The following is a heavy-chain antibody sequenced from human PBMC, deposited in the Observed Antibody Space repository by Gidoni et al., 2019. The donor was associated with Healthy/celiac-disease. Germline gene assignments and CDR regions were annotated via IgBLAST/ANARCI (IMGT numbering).Heavy chain of an antibody. D-gene: IGHD3-3*01. CDR1: GFTFSSYA. CDR3: ALLRFLEWLSADYYYGMDV. Sequence: QVQLVESGGGVVQPGRSLRLSCAASGFTFSSYAMHWVRQAPGKGLEWVAVISYDGSNKYYADSVKGRFTISRDNSKNTLYLQMNSLRAEDTAVYYCALLRFLEWLSADYYYGMDVWGQGTTSPSP. V-gene: IGHV3-30-3*01. CDR2: ISYDGSNK. J-gene: IGHJ6*02.